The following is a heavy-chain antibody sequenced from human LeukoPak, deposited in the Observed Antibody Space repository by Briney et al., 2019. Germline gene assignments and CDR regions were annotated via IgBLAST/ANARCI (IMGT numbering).Heavy chain of an antibody. J-gene: IGHJ4*02. Sequence: GGSLRLSCAASGFTFGSYAMSWVRQAPGKGLEWVSGISVSGTSTSNADSVKGRFTISRDNPRNTLYLQMNSLRAEDTALYYCAIMHPYYDGNGYWVQWGQGTLVTVSS. CDR2: ISVSGTST. D-gene: IGHD3-22*01. CDR3: AIMHPYYDGNGYWVQ. CDR1: GFTFGSYA. V-gene: IGHV3-23*01.